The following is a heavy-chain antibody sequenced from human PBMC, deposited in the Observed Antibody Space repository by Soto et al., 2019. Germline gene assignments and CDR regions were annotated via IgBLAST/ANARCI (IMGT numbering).Heavy chain of an antibody. Sequence: QVQLVQSGAEEKKPGASVKVSCKASGYTFTSYAMHWVRQAPGQRLEWMGWINAGNGNTKYSQKFQGRVTITRDTSASTAYMELSSLRSEDTAVYDCARSIVVVTALDYWGQGTRVTVS. CDR1: GYTFTSYA. D-gene: IGHD2-21*02. CDR2: INAGNGNT. CDR3: ARSIVVVTALDY. J-gene: IGHJ4*02. V-gene: IGHV1-3*05.